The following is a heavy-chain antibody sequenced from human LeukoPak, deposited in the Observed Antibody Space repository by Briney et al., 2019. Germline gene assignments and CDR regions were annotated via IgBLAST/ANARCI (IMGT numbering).Heavy chain of an antibody. D-gene: IGHD6-19*01. Sequence: GGALSLSCAASGLTFSSYSMNWVRQAAGKGREGVSSISSSSSYIYYADSVKGRFTISRDNAKNSLYMQMNSLRAEDTAVYYCARVGWHSSGWYRGQGDYWGQGTLVTVSS. J-gene: IGHJ4*02. CDR3: ARVGWHSSGWYRGQGDY. CDR2: ISSSSSYI. V-gene: IGHV3-21*01. CDR1: GLTFSSYS.